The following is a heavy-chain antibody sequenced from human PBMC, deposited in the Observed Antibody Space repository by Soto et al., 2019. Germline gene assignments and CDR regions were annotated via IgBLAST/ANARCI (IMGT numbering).Heavy chain of an antibody. Sequence: EVQLLESGGGLVQPGGSLRLSCAASGFTFTYAMSWVRQAPGKGLEWVSAISGSGGTTYYADSVKGRFTVSRDNSKHTLYLQMSSLRAVDTAVYFCAKDSDFYDSTLYFDYWGQGTLVTVSS. J-gene: IGHJ4*02. D-gene: IGHD3-22*01. CDR1: GFTFTYA. CDR3: AKDSDFYDSTLYFDY. V-gene: IGHV3-23*01. CDR2: ISGSGGTT.